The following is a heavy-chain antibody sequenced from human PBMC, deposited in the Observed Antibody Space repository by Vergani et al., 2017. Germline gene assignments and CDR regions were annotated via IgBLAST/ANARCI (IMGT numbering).Heavy chain of an antibody. CDR3: ATKSCGTPGCQIGYFRE. CDR1: GFTSSYYG. J-gene: IGHJ1*01. D-gene: IGHD1-1*01. Sequence: QVHLVESGGGVVKPGRSLRLSCVVSGFTSSYYGMHGVRQAPGKGLEWVAVISYDGTQKYYADSVKGRFTISRDNSKSTLYLQMNSLRTEDTAVYYCATKSCGTPGCQIGYFREWGQGTLVTVSS. V-gene: IGHV3-30*03. CDR2: ISYDGTQK.